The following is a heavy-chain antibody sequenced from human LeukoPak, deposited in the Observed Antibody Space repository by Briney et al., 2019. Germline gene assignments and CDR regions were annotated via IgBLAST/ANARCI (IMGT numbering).Heavy chain of an antibody. CDR2: IYHSGST. CDR1: GYSISSGYY. Sequence: SETLSLTCTVSGYSISSGYYWGWIRQPPGKGLEWIGSIYHSGSTYYNPSLKSRVTISVDTSKNQFSLKLSSVTAADTAVYYCAREENLCTNGVCSGWFDPWGQGTLVTVSS. V-gene: IGHV4-38-2*02. D-gene: IGHD2-8*01. CDR3: AREENLCTNGVCSGWFDP. J-gene: IGHJ5*02.